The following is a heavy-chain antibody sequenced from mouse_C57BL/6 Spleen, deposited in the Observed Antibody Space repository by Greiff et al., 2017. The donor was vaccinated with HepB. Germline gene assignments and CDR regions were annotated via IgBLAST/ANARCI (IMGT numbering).Heavy chain of an antibody. J-gene: IGHJ2*01. CDR3: ANYGSSYGY. Sequence: LVESGPELVKPGASVKISCKASGYAFSSSWMNWVKQRPGKGLEWIGRIYPGDGDTNYNGKFKGKATLTADKSSSTAYMQLSSLTSEDSAVYFCANYGSSYGYWGQGTTLTVSS. CDR1: GYAFSSSW. V-gene: IGHV1-82*01. D-gene: IGHD1-1*01. CDR2: IYPGDGDT.